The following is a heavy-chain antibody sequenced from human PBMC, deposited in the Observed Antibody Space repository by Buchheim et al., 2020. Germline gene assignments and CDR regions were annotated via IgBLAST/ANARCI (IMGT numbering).Heavy chain of an antibody. CDR3: ARRMTTVNHYWYFDL. J-gene: IGHJ2*01. CDR1: GGSISSGGYY. D-gene: IGHD4-17*01. CDR2: IYYSGST. V-gene: IGHV4-31*03. Sequence: QVQLQESGPGLVKPSQTLSLTCTVSGGSISSGGYYWCWIRQHPGKGLEWIGYIYYSGSTYYNQSLKSRVTISVDTSKNQLSLKLSSVTAADTAVYYCARRMTTVNHYWYFDLWGRGTL.